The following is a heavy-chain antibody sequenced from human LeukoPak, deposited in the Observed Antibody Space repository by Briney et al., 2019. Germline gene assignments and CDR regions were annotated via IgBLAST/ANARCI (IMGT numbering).Heavy chain of an antibody. Sequence: ASVKVSCKASGNTLFIYHLHWVRQAPGQGLEWMGIINPSGGSTSYAQKFLGRVTMTRDTSTSTIYMELSSLRSEDTAIYYCARARGFQYFDYWGQGTSVTVSS. J-gene: IGHJ4*02. D-gene: IGHD3-10*01. CDR1: GNTLFIYH. CDR3: ARARGFQYFDY. V-gene: IGHV1-46*01. CDR2: INPSGGST.